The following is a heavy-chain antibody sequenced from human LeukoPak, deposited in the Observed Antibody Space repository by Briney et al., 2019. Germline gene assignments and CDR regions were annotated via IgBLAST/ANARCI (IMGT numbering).Heavy chain of an antibody. CDR2: ISGSGVST. V-gene: IGHV3-23*01. CDR1: GFTFSSYG. Sequence: GGTLRLSCAASGFTFSSYGMSWVRQAPGKGLEWVSAISGSGVSTYYADSVKGRFTISRDNSKNTLYLQMNSLRAEDTAVYYCAKSFGFGELPFDYWGQGTLVTVSS. D-gene: IGHD3-10*01. CDR3: AKSFGFGELPFDY. J-gene: IGHJ4*02.